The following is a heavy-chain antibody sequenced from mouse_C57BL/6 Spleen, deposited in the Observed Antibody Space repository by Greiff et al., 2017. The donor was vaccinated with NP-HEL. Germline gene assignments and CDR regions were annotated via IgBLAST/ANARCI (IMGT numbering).Heavy chain of an antibody. V-gene: IGHV1-55*01. CDR1: GYTFTSYW. Sequence: QVQLQQPGAELVKPGASVKMSCKASGYTFTSYWITWVKQRPGQGLEWIGDIYPGSGSTNYNEKFKSKATLTVDTSSSTAYMQLSSLTSEDSAVYYCARRVDYGNYEGFAYWGQGTLVTVSA. CDR3: ARRVDYGNYEGFAY. D-gene: IGHD2-1*01. CDR2: IYPGSGST. J-gene: IGHJ3*01.